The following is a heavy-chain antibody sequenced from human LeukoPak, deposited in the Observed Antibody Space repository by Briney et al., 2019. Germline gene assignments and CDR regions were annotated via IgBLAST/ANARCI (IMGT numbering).Heavy chain of an antibody. J-gene: IGHJ4*02. CDR2: INHSGST. V-gene: IGHV4-34*01. D-gene: IGHD6-13*01. CDR3: ARHHKLQQLVHFSY. Sequence: SETLSLTCAVYGGSFSGYYWSWIRQPPGKGLEWIGEINHSGSTNYNPSLKSRVTISVDTSKNQFSLELSSVTAADTAVYYCARHHKLQQLVHFSYWGQGTLVTVSS. CDR1: GGSFSGYY.